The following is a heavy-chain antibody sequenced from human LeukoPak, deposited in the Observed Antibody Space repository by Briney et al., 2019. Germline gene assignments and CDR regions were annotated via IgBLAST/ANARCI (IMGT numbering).Heavy chain of an antibody. V-gene: IGHV4-59*08. D-gene: IGHD3-10*02. CDR3: TRHPFMSPCDN. J-gene: IGHJ4*02. CDR1: GGSVSGYY. CDR2: IYHTGHT. Sequence: PSETLSLTCTVSGGSVSGYYWSWIRQPPGGGLEWIGYIYHTGHTHYNASLKGRVTMSMDTSQSQISLRMSSMTAADTAVYYCTRHPFMSPCDNWVQGSLVTVSS.